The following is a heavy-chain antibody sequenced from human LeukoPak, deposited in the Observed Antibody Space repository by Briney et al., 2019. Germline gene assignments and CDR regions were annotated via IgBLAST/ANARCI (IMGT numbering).Heavy chain of an antibody. J-gene: IGHJ4*02. CDR1: GYTFSDYD. CDR2: MNPNSGNT. D-gene: IGHD4-17*01. V-gene: IGHV1-8*01. Sequence: ASVRVSCKTSGYTFSDYDIIWVRQASGQGLEWMGWMNPNSGNTGYAQKFQGRVTMTRSTSVSTAYMELSSLRSEDTAVYYCAREGYGDLGAFDYWGQGTLVTVSS. CDR3: AREGYGDLGAFDY.